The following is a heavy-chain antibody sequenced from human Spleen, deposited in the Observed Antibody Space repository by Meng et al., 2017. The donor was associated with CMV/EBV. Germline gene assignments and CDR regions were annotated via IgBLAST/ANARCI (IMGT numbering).Heavy chain of an antibody. CDR2: IVGSGGRT. V-gene: IGHV3-23*01. CDR3: AKGEPDSDFWFGRFDI. Sequence: GESLKISCAASGFTFTNSWMTWVRQAPGKGLERVSTIVGSGGRTFYDDAVKGRFTISRDNSKSTLHLQLNSLRADDTAVYYCAKGEPDSDFWFGRFDIWGQGTVVTVSS. J-gene: IGHJ3*02. CDR1: GFTFTNSW. D-gene: IGHD3-3*01.